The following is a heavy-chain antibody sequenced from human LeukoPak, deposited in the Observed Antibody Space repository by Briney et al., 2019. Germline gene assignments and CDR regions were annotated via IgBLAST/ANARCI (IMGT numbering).Heavy chain of an antibody. CDR1: GGTFSSYA. CDR3: AREERPYYDSSGYRPWGY. Sequence: ASVKVCCKASGGTFSSYAISWVRQAPGQGLEWMGRIIPILGIANYAQKFQGRVTITADKSTSTAYMELSSLRSEDTAVYYCAREERPYYDSSGYRPWGYWGQGTLVTVSS. D-gene: IGHD3-22*01. V-gene: IGHV1-69*04. CDR2: IIPILGIA. J-gene: IGHJ4*02.